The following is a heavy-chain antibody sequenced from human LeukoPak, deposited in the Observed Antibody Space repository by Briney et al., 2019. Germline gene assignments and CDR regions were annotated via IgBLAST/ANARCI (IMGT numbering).Heavy chain of an antibody. V-gene: IGHV4-4*02. CDR3: ARDYYDSSGPQEAFDI. D-gene: IGHD3-22*01. Sequence: PSETLSLTCAVSGGSISSSNWWSWVRQPPGKGLEWIGEIYHSGSTNYNPSLKSRVAISVDKSKNQFSLKLSSVTAADTAVYYCARDYYDSSGPQEAFDIWGQETMVTVSS. CDR1: GGSISSSNW. J-gene: IGHJ3*02. CDR2: IYHSGST.